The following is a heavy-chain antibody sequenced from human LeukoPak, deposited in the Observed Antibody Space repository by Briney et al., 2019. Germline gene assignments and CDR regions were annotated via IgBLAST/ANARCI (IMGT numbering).Heavy chain of an antibody. CDR3: ARDRHLDY. Sequence: PGGSLRLSCAASGFTFSSYSVNWGRQAPGKGLEWVSYISSSSSTIYYADSVKGRFTISRDNAKNSLYLQMNSLRAEDTAVYYCARDRHLDYWGQGTLVTVSS. CDR1: GFTFSSYS. V-gene: IGHV3-48*01. D-gene: IGHD6-6*01. J-gene: IGHJ4*02. CDR2: ISSSSSTI.